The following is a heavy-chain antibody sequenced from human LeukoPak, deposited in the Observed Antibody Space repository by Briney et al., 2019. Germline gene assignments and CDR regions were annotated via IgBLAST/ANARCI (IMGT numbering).Heavy chain of an antibody. J-gene: IGHJ4*02. Sequence: PGRSLRLSRAASGFTFGSYGMHWVRQAPGTGLEWVAVISYDGSNKYYADSVKGRFTISRDNSKNTLYLQMNSLRAEDTAVYYCAKDRGIVFFDYWGQGTLVTASS. CDR1: GFTFGSYG. CDR3: AKDRGIVFFDY. CDR2: ISYDGSNK. D-gene: IGHD2/OR15-2a*01. V-gene: IGHV3-30*18.